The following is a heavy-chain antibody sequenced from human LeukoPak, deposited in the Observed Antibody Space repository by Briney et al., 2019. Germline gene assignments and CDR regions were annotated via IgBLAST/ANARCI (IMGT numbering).Heavy chain of an antibody. J-gene: IGHJ4*02. D-gene: IGHD5-24*01. CDR3: ARARRDGYKDLDY. CDR2: ISSNGGST. V-gene: IGHV3-64*01. CDR1: GFTFSSYA. Sequence: GALRLSCAASGFTFSSYAMHWVRQAPGKGLEYVSAISSNGGSTYYANSVKGRFTISRDNSKNTLYLQMGSLRAEDMAVYYCARARRDGYKDLDYWGQGTLVTVSS.